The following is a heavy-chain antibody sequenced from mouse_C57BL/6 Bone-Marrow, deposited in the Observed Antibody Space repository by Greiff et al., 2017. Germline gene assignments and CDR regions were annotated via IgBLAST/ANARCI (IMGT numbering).Heavy chain of an antibody. CDR2: ISNGGGST. V-gene: IGHV5-12*01. J-gene: IGHJ4*01. Sequence: EVKVVESGGGLVQPGGSLKLSCAASGFTFSDYYMYWVRQTPEKGLEWVAYISNGGGSTYYPDTVKGRSTITRDNAKTTLYLQMSRQKSEDTAIYYCARHMVTTTHYYAIDDWGQGTSVTVSS. D-gene: IGHD2-2*01. CDR1: GFTFSDYY. CDR3: ARHMVTTTHYYAIDD.